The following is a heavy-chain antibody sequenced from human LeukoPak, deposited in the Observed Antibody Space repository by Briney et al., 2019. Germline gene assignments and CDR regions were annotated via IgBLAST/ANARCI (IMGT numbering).Heavy chain of an antibody. Sequence: PGGSLRLSCAASGFSFNNYAMSWVRQAPGKGLEWVSAITDSGGDTYHADSVEGRFTISRDNSKNTVYLQMNSLRVEDTAVYYCAKGSRGSRPYYFDFWGQEILVTVSS. J-gene: IGHJ4*02. CDR3: AKGSRGSRPYYFDF. CDR1: GFSFNNYA. V-gene: IGHV3-23*01. D-gene: IGHD3-10*01. CDR2: ITDSGGDT.